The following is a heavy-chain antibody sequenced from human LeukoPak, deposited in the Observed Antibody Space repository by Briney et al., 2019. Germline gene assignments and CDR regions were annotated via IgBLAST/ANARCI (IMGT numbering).Heavy chain of an antibody. CDR3: ARGGWLRPHFDY. CDR1: GGSFSGYY. CDR2: INHSGST. V-gene: IGHV4-34*01. Sequence: PSETLSLTCAVYGGSFSGYYWSWIRQPPGKGLEWIGEINHSGSTNYNPSLKSRVTISVDTSKNQFSLKLSSVTAADTAVYYCARGGWLRPHFDYWGQGTLVTVSS. J-gene: IGHJ4*02. D-gene: IGHD5-12*01.